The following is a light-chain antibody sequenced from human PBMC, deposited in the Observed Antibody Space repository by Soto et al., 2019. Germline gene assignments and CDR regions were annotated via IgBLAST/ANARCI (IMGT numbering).Light chain of an antibody. J-gene: IGLJ3*02. CDR1: NIGSKN. CDR3: QVSDSSTARV. CDR2: RDS. Sequence: SYELTQPLSVSVALGQTARIICGGNNIGSKNVHWYQQKPGQAPVLVIYRDSNRPSGIPERFSGSNSGNTATLTISRAQAGDEADYYCQVSDSSTARVFGGGTKVTVL. V-gene: IGLV3-9*01.